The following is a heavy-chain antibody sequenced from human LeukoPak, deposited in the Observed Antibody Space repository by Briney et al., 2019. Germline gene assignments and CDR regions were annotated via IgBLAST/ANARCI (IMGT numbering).Heavy chain of an antibody. Sequence: GESLKISCKGSGYGFTNYWIAWVRQMPGKGLEWMGIIYPSDSDTRYSPSFQGQVTISADKSISTAYLQWSSLKASDTAMYYCASLGITGTSNAFDIWGQGTMVTVSS. J-gene: IGHJ3*02. D-gene: IGHD1-20*01. CDR3: ASLGITGTSNAFDI. V-gene: IGHV5-51*03. CDR1: GYGFTNYW. CDR2: IYPSDSDT.